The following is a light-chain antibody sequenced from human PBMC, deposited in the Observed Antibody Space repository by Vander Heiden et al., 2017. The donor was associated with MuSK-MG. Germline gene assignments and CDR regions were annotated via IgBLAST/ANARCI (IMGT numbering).Light chain of an antibody. CDR1: QSISSY. Sequence: DIQMTQSPSSLSASVGDRVTITCRASQSISSYLNWYQQKPGKAPKLLIYAASSLQSGVPSRFSGSGSGTDFTLTISSLQPEDSATYYCQQSYSTHLAFGQGTKVEIK. CDR2: AAS. J-gene: IGKJ1*01. V-gene: IGKV1-39*01. CDR3: QQSYSTHLA.